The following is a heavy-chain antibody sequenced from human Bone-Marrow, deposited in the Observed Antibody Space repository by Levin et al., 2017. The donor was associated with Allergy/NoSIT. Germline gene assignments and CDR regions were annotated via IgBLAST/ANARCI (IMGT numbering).Heavy chain of an antibody. CDR2: IIPIFGPA. Sequence: AASVKVSCKASGGSFSTYAISWVRQAPGQGLEWMGGIIPIFGPAKYAQKFQGRVTITADESTSTAYMQLSSLRADDTAVYYCARDDGSYGYSYFWGQGTLVTVSS. CDR1: GGSFSTYA. V-gene: IGHV1-69*13. J-gene: IGHJ4*02. CDR3: ARDDGSYGYSYF. D-gene: IGHD5-18*01.